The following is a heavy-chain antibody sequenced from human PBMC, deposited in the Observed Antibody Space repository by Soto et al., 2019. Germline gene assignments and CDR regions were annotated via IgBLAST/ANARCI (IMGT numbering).Heavy chain of an antibody. CDR3: ARGGYSGYDRVFTFDY. V-gene: IGHV1-69*06. CDR2: IIPIFGTA. Sequence: QVQLVQSGAEVKKPGSSVKVSCKASGGTFSSYAISWVRQAPGQGFEWMGGIIPIFGTANYAQKFQGRVTITADKSTSTAYMELSSLRSEDTAVYYCARGGYSGYDRVFTFDYWGQGTLVTVSS. D-gene: IGHD5-12*01. CDR1: GGTFSSYA. J-gene: IGHJ4*02.